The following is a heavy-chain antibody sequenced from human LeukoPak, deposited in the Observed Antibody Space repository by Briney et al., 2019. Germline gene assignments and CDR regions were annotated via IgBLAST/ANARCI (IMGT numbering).Heavy chain of an antibody. J-gene: IGHJ5*02. CDR1: GGTFGSYA. CDR3: AREGIAAAGTGRNWFDP. CDR2: IIPIFGTA. V-gene: IGHV1-69*13. D-gene: IGHD6-13*01. Sequence: VKVSCKASGGTFGSYAISWVRQAPGQGLEWMGGIIPIFGTANYAQKFQGRVTITADESTSTAYMELSSLRSEDTDVYCCAREGIAAAGTGRNWFDPWGQGTLVTVSS.